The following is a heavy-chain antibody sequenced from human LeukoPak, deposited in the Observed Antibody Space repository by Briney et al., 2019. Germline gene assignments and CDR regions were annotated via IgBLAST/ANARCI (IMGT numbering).Heavy chain of an antibody. CDR1: GGSISSYY. D-gene: IGHD3-16*01. Sequence: SETLSLTCTVSGGSISSYYWSWIRQSPGKGLEWIGYIHYSGSTNYNPSLKSRVTISVDTSKNQFSLRLNSVTAADTALYYCARGSRGGYNWFDPWGQGTLVIVS. CDR2: IHYSGST. V-gene: IGHV4-59*01. J-gene: IGHJ5*02. CDR3: ARGSRGGYNWFDP.